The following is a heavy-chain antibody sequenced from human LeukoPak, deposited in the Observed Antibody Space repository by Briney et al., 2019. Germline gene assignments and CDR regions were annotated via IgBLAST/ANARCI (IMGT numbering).Heavy chain of an antibody. D-gene: IGHD2-8*02. CDR2: VSTDGTST. Sequence: PGGSLRLSCAASGFTFSSHGMHWVRQAPGKGLVWVAHVSTDGTSTSSVDSVKGRFIISRDNAKNTLYLQMNSLRAEDTAVYYCARLVSMDVWGQGTTVTVSS. CDR1: GFTFSSHG. V-gene: IGHV3-74*01. J-gene: IGHJ6*02. CDR3: ARLVSMDV.